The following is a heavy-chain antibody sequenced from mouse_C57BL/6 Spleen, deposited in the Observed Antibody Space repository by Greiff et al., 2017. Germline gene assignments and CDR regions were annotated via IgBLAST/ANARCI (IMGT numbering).Heavy chain of an antibody. CDR2: ISNGGGRT. CDR3: ARQTYGAWFAY. CDR1: GFTFSDYY. D-gene: IGHD1-1*01. V-gene: IGHV5-12*01. J-gene: IGHJ3*01. Sequence: EVQLVESGGGLVKPGGSLKLSCAASGFTFSDYYMCWVRQTPEKRLEWVAYISNGGGRTYYPDTVKGRFTLSRDNAKNTRYLQMRRLKSEDTAMYYCARQTYGAWFAYWGQGTLVTVSA.